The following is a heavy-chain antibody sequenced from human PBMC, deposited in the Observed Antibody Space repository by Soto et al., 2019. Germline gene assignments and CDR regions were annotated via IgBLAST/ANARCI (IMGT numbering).Heavy chain of an antibody. CDR1: GYTFTSYY. CDR2: INPSGGYT. D-gene: IGHD2-21*02. CDR3: ARGGGIVVVTAPYDY. Sequence: ASVKVSCKASGYTFTSYYMNWVRQAPGQGLEWLGIINPSGGYTTYAQRFLGRVTMTSDTSTSTVHMELGSLTSEDTAVYYCARGGGIVVVTAPYDYWGQGTLFTVSS. J-gene: IGHJ4*02. V-gene: IGHV1-46*03.